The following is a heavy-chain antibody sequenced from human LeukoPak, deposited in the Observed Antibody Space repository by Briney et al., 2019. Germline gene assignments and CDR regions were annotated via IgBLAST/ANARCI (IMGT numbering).Heavy chain of an antibody. V-gene: IGHV3-23*01. CDR2: VVGSADVT. Sequence: GGSLGLSCAASGFTFTSYAMVWVRQAPGKGLEWISTVVGSADVTFCADSVKDRFTISRDNSKNTVYLQMNNLRAEDTAIYYCAKTYNWYLDYWGQGTLVTVSS. CDR3: AKTYNWYLDY. D-gene: IGHD1-1*01. J-gene: IGHJ4*02. CDR1: GFTFTSYA.